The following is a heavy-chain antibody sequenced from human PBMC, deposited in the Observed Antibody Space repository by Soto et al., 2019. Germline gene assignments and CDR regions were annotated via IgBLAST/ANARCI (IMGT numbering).Heavy chain of an antibody. CDR1: GFTFNIYG. Sequence: VKLVESGGDVVQPGGSLRLSCAASGFTFNIYGMHWVRQAPDKGLEWVALISYDGSNQYYADSVKGRFTISRDNSKNTLFLQMNSLRADDTAVYYCAKDQASGQGSFDSWGQGTLVTVSS. CDR2: ISYDGSNQ. CDR3: AKDQASGQGSFDS. V-gene: IGHV3-30*18. J-gene: IGHJ4*02.